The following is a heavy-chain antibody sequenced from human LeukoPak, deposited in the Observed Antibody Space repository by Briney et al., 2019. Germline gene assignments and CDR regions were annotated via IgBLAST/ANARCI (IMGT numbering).Heavy chain of an antibody. CDR3: ASWGPDFDY. CDR2: ISAYNGTT. V-gene: IGHV1-18*01. CDR1: GGTFSSYA. D-gene: IGHD7-27*01. Sequence: ASVKVSCKASGGTFSSYAISWVRQAPGQGLEWMGWISAYNGTTNYAQKLQGRVTMTTDTSTSTAYMELRSLRSDDTAVYYCASWGPDFDYWGQGTLVTVSS. J-gene: IGHJ4*02.